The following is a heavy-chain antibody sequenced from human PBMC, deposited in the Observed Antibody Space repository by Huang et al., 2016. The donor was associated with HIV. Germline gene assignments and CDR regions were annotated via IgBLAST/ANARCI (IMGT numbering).Heavy chain of an antibody. CDR3: ARESRSTVVTIDAFDV. CDR2: ITGSSHSI. CDR1: GFGFNTYG. V-gene: IGHV3-21*06. J-gene: IGHJ3*01. Sequence: RLSCVASGFGFNTYGLSWVRQAPGKGLEWISFITGSSHSIHYADSLKGRFTIARDNTKNTLYLEMTSRRADDTAIYYCARESRSTVVTIDAFDVWGQGTVVTVSS. D-gene: IGHD2-21*02.